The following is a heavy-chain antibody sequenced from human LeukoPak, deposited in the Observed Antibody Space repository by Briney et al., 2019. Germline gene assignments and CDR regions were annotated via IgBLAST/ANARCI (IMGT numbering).Heavy chain of an antibody. J-gene: IGHJ4*02. D-gene: IGHD1-14*01. CDR3: VRGDNRDY. V-gene: IGHV3-21*01. Sequence: GGSLRLSCAASGFSFSTSTMNWVRQAPGKGLEWISSIGKTSRDMYYADSVRGRFAISRDNAKNSLFLLMNSLRVEDTSVYYCVRGDNRDYWGQGTLVTVSS. CDR2: IGKTSRDM. CDR1: GFSFSTST.